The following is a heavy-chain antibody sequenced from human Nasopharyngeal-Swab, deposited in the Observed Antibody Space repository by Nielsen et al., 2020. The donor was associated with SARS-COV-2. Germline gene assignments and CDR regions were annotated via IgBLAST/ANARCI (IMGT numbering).Heavy chain of an antibody. D-gene: IGHD6-19*01. J-gene: IGHJ4*02. CDR3: TTTQWLDRLFDY. Sequence: VRQAPGEGLEWVGRIKSKTDGGTTDYAAPVKGRFTISRDDSKNTLYLQMNSLKTEDTAVYYCTTTQWLDRLFDYWGQGTLVTVSS. V-gene: IGHV3-15*01. CDR2: IKSKTDGGTT.